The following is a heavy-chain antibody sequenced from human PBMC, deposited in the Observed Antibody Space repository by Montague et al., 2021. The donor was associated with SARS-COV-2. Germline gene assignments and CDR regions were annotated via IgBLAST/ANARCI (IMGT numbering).Heavy chain of an antibody. Sequence: SETLSLTCALYGGFFSGFQWSWIRQSPGKGLEWIGEINQSGSTNYNVSLKSRLTMSLDTSKNQVSLKLSSVTAADTAVYYCATSSSRSYYVGLDYWGQGTLVTVTS. V-gene: IGHV4-34*01. CDR1: GGFFSGFQ. CDR2: INQSGST. CDR3: ATSSSRSYYVGLDY. D-gene: IGHD3-10*01. J-gene: IGHJ4*02.